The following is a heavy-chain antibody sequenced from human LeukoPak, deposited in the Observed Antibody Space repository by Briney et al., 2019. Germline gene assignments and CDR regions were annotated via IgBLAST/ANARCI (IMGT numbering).Heavy chain of an antibody. CDR2: ISYDGSNK. Sequence: GGSLRLSCAASGFTFSSYGMHWVRQAPGKGLEWVAVISYDGSNKYYADSVKGRFTISRDNSKNTLYLQMNSLRAEDTAVYYCAKPPYDSSGYYQSTFDYWGQGTLVTVSS. D-gene: IGHD3-22*01. CDR1: GFTFSSYG. J-gene: IGHJ4*02. V-gene: IGHV3-30*18. CDR3: AKPPYDSSGYYQSTFDY.